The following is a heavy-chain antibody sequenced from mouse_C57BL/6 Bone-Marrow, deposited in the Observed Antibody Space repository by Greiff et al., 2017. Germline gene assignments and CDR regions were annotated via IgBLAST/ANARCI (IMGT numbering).Heavy chain of an antibody. Sequence: QVQLQQSGPELVKPGASVKISCKASGYAFSSSWMNWVKQRPGKGLEWIGRIYPGDGATNYNGKFKGKATLTADKSSSTTYMQLSSLTSEDSAVYFCAREGSSPLYAMDYWGQGTSVTVSS. CDR2: IYPGDGAT. D-gene: IGHD1-1*01. CDR3: AREGSSPLYAMDY. J-gene: IGHJ4*01. V-gene: IGHV1-82*01. CDR1: GYAFSSSW.